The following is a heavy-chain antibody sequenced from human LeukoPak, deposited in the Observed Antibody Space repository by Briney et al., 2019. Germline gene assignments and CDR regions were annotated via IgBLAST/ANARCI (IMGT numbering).Heavy chain of an antibody. D-gene: IGHD6-13*01. CDR2: ISTYNGNP. Sequence: GASVKVSFTASGYTFTTYGISWVRQAPGQGLEWMGWISTYNGNPTYVQNLQGRVTMTTDTSTSTAYMELRSLRSDDTAVYYCARGSGRIAANFDYWGQGTLVTVSS. V-gene: IGHV1-18*01. CDR3: ARGSGRIAANFDY. CDR1: GYTFTTYG. J-gene: IGHJ4*02.